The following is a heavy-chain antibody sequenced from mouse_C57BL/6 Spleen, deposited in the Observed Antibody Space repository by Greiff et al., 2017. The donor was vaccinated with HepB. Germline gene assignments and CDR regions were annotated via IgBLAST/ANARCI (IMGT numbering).Heavy chain of an antibody. CDR1: GYTFTSYW. V-gene: IGHV1-55*01. CDR3: ARETGTEFGY. D-gene: IGHD4-1*01. J-gene: IGHJ2*01. Sequence: VQLQQPGAELVKPGASVKMSCKASGYTFTSYWITWVKQRPGQGLVWIGDIYPGSGSTNYNEKFKSKATLTVDTSSSSAYMQLSSLTSEDSAVYYCARETGTEFGYWGQGATLAVSS. CDR2: IYPGSGST.